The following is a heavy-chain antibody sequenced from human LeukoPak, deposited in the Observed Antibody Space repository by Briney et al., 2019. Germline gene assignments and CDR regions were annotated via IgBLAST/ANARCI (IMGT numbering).Heavy chain of an antibody. CDR2: INHSGST. J-gene: IGHJ4*02. CDR1: GGSFSGYY. CDR3: ARQEYSSSSALDY. V-gene: IGHV4-34*01. D-gene: IGHD6-6*01. Sequence: SETLSLTCAVYGGSFSGYYWSWIRQPPGKGLEWIGEINHSGSTNYNPSLKSRVTISVDTSKNQFSLKLSSVTAADTAVYYCARQEYSSSSALDYWGQGTLVTVCS.